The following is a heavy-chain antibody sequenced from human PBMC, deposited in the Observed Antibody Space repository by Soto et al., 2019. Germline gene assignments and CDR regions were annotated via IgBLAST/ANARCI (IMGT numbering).Heavy chain of an antibody. CDR1: GFTFSSYG. CDR3: ASGRRKRGYSNGYEGMDV. J-gene: IGHJ6*02. CDR2: IWYDGSNK. V-gene: IGHV3-33*01. Sequence: GGSLRLCCAESGFTFSSYGMHWVRQAPGKGLEWVAVIWYDGSNKYYADSVKGRFTISRDNSKNTLYLQMNSLRAEDTAVYYCASGRRKRGYSNGYEGMDVWGQGTTVTVS. D-gene: IGHD5-18*01.